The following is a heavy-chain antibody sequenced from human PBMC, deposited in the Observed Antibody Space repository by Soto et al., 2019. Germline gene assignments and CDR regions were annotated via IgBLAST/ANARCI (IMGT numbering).Heavy chain of an antibody. CDR2: VVVGSGNT. V-gene: IGHV1-58*02. Sequence: STMQWVRQARGQRLEWIGWVVVGSGNTHYAQKFQERVTISRDMSTSTAYMELSSLRSEDTAVYYCARSDITTTGNDSWFDPWGQGTLVTVSP. J-gene: IGHJ5*02. CDR3: ARSDITTTGNDSWFDP. CDR1: ST. D-gene: IGHD1-1*01.